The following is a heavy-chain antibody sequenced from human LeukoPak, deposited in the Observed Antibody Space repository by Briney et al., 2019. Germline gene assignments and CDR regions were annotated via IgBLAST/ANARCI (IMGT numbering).Heavy chain of an antibody. V-gene: IGHV4-59*02. J-gene: IGHJ6*04. Sequence: KPSETLSLTCTISGGSVSDYYWSWIRQSPGKGLEWIGYIYHTGSTSYSPSLKSRVTISADTSQNQFSLKLSSVTAADTAVYYCARARVRGVIRVEGLDVWGKGTTVTVSS. D-gene: IGHD3-10*01. CDR1: GGSVSDYY. CDR3: ARARVRGVIRVEGLDV. CDR2: IYHTGST.